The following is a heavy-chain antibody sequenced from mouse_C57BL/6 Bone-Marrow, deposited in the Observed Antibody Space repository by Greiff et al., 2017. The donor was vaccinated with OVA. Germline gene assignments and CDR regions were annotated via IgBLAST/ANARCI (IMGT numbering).Heavy chain of an antibody. Sequence: VQLVESGPGLVAPSQSLSITCTVSGFSLTSYAISWVRQPPGKGMEWLGVIWTGGGTNYNSALKSRLSISKDNSKSQVFLKMNSLQTDDTARYYCARNHYYGSSSWFAYWGQGTLVTVSA. CDR1: GFSLTSYA. V-gene: IGHV2-9-1*01. CDR3: ARNHYYGSSSWFAY. CDR2: IWTGGGT. D-gene: IGHD1-1*01. J-gene: IGHJ3*01.